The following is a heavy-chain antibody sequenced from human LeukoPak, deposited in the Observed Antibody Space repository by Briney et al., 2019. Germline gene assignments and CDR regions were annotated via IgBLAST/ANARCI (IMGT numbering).Heavy chain of an antibody. V-gene: IGHV4-4*07. J-gene: IGHJ4*02. D-gene: IGHD5-12*01. CDR3: ARDTHRWSIVATYFDY. CDR2: IYTSGST. Sequence: SETLSLTCTVSGGSISSYYWSWIRQPAGKGLEWIGRIYTSGSTNYNPSLKSRVTMSVDTSKNQFSLKLSSVTAADTAVYYCARDTHRWSIVATYFDYWGQGTLVTVSS. CDR1: GGSISSYY.